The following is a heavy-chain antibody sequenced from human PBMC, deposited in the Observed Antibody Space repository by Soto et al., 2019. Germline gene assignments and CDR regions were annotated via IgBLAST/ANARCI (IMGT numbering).Heavy chain of an antibody. V-gene: IGHV3-33*01. CDR1: GFTFSSYG. J-gene: IGHJ4*02. CDR3: ARDLRGCSGSYCTHNPDY. CDR2: IWYDGSNK. Sequence: QVQLVESGGGVVQPGRSLRLSCAASGFTFSSYGMHWVRQAPGKGLEWVAVIWYDGSNKYYADAVKGRFTISRDNSKNTLYLQMNSLRAEDTAVYYCARDLRGCSGSYCTHNPDYWGQGTLVTVSS. D-gene: IGHD3-10*02.